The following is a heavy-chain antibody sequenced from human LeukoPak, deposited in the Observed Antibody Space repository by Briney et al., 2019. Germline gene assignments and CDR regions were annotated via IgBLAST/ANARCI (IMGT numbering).Heavy chain of an antibody. V-gene: IGHV4-59*12. Sequence: PSETLSLTCTVSGGSISSYYWSWIRQPPGKGLEWIGYIYYSGSTNYNPSLKSRVTISVDTSKNQFSLKLSSVTAADTAVYYCARGPRGRVLIPFDYWGQGTLVTVSS. CDR1: GGSISSYY. CDR2: IYYSGST. CDR3: ARGPRGRVLIPFDY. D-gene: IGHD1-26*01. J-gene: IGHJ4*02.